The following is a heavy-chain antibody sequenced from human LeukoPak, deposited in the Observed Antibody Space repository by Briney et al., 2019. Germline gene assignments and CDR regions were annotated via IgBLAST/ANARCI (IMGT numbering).Heavy chain of an antibody. CDR3: TTASSWYLYYFDY. J-gene: IGHJ4*02. V-gene: IGHV3-15*01. CDR2: IKSKTDGGTT. Sequence: GGSLRLSCAASGFTFSNAWMSWVRQAPGKGLEWVGRIKSKTDGGTTDYAAPVKGRFTISRDDSKNTLYLQMNSLKTEDTAVYYCTTASSWYLYYFDYCGQGTLVTVSS. D-gene: IGHD6-13*01. CDR1: GFTFSNAW.